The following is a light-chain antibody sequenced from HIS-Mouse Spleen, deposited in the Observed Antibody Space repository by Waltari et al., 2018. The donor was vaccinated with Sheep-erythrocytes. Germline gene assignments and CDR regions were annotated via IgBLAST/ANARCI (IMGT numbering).Light chain of an antibody. CDR3: QAWDSSTEV. J-gene: IGLJ2*01. Sequence: SYELTQPPSVSVSPGQTASITCSGDKLGDKYACWYQQKPGPSPVLVIYQDSKRPSGSPERFSGSNSGNTATLTISGTQAMDEADYYCQAWDSSTEVFGGGTKLTVL. CDR2: QDS. CDR1: KLGDKY. V-gene: IGLV3-1*01.